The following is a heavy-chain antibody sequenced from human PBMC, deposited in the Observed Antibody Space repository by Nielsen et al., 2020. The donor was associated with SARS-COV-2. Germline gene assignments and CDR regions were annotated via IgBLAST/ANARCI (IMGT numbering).Heavy chain of an antibody. Sequence: SETLSLTCTVSGGSISSSSLYWGWIRQPPGQGLEWIGSIYYSGSTHYNPSLKSRVTISMDTSKNQISLKLSSVTAADTAVYYCARASEWPNYYYYYMDVWGKGTTVTVSS. J-gene: IGHJ6*03. CDR2: IYYSGST. V-gene: IGHV4-39*07. D-gene: IGHD3-3*01. CDR1: GGSISSSSLY. CDR3: ARASEWPNYYYYYMDV.